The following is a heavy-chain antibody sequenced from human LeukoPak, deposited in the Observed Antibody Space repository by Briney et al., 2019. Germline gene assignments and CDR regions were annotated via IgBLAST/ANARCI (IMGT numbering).Heavy chain of an antibody. J-gene: IGHJ4*02. D-gene: IGHD6-19*01. Sequence: GRSLRLSCAASGFTFSSYGMHWVRQAPGKGLEWVAVISYDGNNKYYLDSVEGRFTISRDNSKNTLYLQMNSLRAEDTAVYYCAKEGGSAWFLDYWGQGTLVTVSS. CDR2: ISYDGNNK. CDR3: AKEGGSAWFLDY. V-gene: IGHV3-30*18. CDR1: GFTFSSYG.